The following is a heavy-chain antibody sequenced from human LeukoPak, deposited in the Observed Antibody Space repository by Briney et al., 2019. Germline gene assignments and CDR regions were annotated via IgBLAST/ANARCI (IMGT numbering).Heavy chain of an antibody. D-gene: IGHD6-19*01. V-gene: IGHV3-33*01. J-gene: IGHJ4*02. CDR2: IWYDGSNE. Sequence: XAMHWVXQAPGKGLEWVAVIWYDGSNENYADSVRGRFTVSRDNSKNTLYLQMNSLRAEDTAVYYCARGTIAVAGNFDYWGQGTLVTVSS. CDR3: ARGTIAVAGNFDY. CDR1: XA.